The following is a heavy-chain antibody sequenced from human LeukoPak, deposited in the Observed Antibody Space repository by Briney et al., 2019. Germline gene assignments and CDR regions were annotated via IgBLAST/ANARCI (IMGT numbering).Heavy chain of an antibody. J-gene: IGHJ4*02. V-gene: IGHV1-2*02. CDR2: INPNSGDT. CDR1: GYXFTGNY. CDR3: ARSLSGDF. Sequence: ASVKVSCKASGYXFTGNYIHWVRQAPGQGLEWMGWINPNSGDTNYAQNFQGRVTMTRDTSISTAYMELKSLTSDDTAVYYCARSLSGDFWGQGTLVTVSS. D-gene: IGHD3-10*01.